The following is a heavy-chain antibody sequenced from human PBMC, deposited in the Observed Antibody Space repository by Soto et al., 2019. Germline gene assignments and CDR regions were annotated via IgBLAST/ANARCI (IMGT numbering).Heavy chain of an antibody. D-gene: IGHD3-16*01. Sequence: EVQLVESGGGLVQPGGSLRLSCAASGFTFSNYDMHWVRQTSGKGLEWVAGIGTVDDAYYRDSVKVRFSISRENAKNSFYLQMNSLRAEDTAVYYCISGGLYICGQGTLVTVSS. J-gene: IGHJ4*02. CDR3: ISGGLYI. CDR1: GFTFSNYD. CDR2: IGTVDDA. V-gene: IGHV3-13*01.